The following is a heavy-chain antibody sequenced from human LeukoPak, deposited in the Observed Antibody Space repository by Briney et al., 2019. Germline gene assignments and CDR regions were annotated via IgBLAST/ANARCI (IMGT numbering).Heavy chain of an antibody. V-gene: IGHV3-23*01. CDR3: AKDGRVRGVIINYYYYYMDV. J-gene: IGHJ6*03. CDR1: GFTFSSYA. Sequence: PGGSLRLSCAASGFTFSSYAMSWVRQAPGKGLEWVSAISGSGGSTYYADSVKGRFTISRDNSKNTLYLQMNSLRAEDTAVYYCAKDGRVRGVIINYYYYYMDVWGKGTTVTVSS. D-gene: IGHD3-10*01. CDR2: ISGSGGST.